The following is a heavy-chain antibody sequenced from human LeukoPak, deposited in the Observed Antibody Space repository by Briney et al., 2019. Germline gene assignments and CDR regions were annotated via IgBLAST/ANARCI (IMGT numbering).Heavy chain of an antibody. CDR2: ITGSGDST. CDR1: GFTFSSYG. Sequence: AGGSLRLSCAGSGFTFSSYGMGWVRQAPGKGLEWVSAITGSGDSTYYADSVKGRFTISRDNSKNTLYLQMNSLRAEDTAIYYCTKGTDYWGQGTLVTVSS. CDR3: TKGTDY. J-gene: IGHJ4*02. D-gene: IGHD3-10*01. V-gene: IGHV3-23*01.